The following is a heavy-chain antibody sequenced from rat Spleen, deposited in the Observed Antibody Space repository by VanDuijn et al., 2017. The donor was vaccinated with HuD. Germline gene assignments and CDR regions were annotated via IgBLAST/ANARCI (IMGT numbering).Heavy chain of an antibody. V-gene: IGHV5-31*01. Sequence: EVKLVESGGGLVQPGRSLKLSCAASGFTFNNYWMTWIRQAPGKGLEWVASIINTGDTTYYPDSVKGRFTISRDDAKSTLYLQMNSLRSEDTATYYCTRDRYGGSAYNWFAYWGQGTLVTVSS. CDR1: GFTFNNYW. D-gene: IGHD1-11*01. J-gene: IGHJ3*01. CDR2: IINTGDTT. CDR3: TRDRYGGSAYNWFAY.